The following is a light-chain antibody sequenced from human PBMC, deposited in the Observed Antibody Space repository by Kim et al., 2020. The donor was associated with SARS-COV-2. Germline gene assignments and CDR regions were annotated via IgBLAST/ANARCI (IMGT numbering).Light chain of an antibody. CDR3: QQYASSPWT. J-gene: IGKJ1*01. Sequence: DIVLTQSPGTLSLSPGERATLSCRASQSFNKNFLARYQQRPGQAPRLLIYGASSRAAGIPDRFSGSGSGTDFTLTISRLGPEDFAVYYYQQYASSPWTFGQGTKVEIK. CDR1: QSFNKNF. CDR2: GAS. V-gene: IGKV3-20*01.